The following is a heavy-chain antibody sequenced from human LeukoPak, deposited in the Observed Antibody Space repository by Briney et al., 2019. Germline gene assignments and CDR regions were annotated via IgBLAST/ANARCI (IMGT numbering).Heavy chain of an antibody. CDR3: ARDGNDFWSTIDP. CDR1: GGSISSYY. J-gene: IGHJ5*02. V-gene: IGHV4-59*01. Sequence: SETLSLTCTVSGGSISSYYWSWIRQPPGKGLEWIGYVYYSGSTNYNPSLKSRVTISVDTSKNQFSLKLSSVTAADTAVYYCARDGNDFWSTIDPWGQGTLVTVSS. D-gene: IGHD3-3*01. CDR2: VYYSGST.